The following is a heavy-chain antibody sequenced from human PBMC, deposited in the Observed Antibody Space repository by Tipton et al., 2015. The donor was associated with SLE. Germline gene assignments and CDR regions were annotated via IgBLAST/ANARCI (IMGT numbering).Heavy chain of an antibody. J-gene: IGHJ5*02. CDR1: GDSITSDY. D-gene: IGHD5-24*01. Sequence: TLSLTCTVSGDSITSDYWTWLRQPPGKGLEWIGYISYSGSTNYNPPVRSRVSISLDTSKNQFSLKVKSVTTADTAVYYCARMRGGYNAHHWGQGILVTVSS. V-gene: IGHV4-59*01. CDR2: ISYSGST. CDR3: ARMRGGYNAHH.